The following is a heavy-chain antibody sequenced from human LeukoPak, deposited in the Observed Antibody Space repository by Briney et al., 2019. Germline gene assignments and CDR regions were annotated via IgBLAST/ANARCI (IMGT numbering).Heavy chain of an antibody. D-gene: IGHD3-16*01. CDR2: INEDGSEK. Sequence: GGSLRLSCVASGFTFSTYWMTWGRQAPGKGLEWVANINEDGSEKHYVDFVKGRFTVSRDNAKNSLYLQMNSLRVEDTAVYYCAREEAGGPDYWGQGTLVTVSS. V-gene: IGHV3-7*01. CDR1: GFTFSTYW. CDR3: AREEAGGPDY. J-gene: IGHJ4*02.